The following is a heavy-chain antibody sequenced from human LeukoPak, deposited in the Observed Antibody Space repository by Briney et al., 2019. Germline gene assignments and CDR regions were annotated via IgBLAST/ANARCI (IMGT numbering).Heavy chain of an antibody. CDR1: GFTFSSYS. V-gene: IGHV3-23*01. CDR2: ISSSGGST. Sequence: GGSLRLSCAASGFTFSSYSMSWVRQAPGKGLEWVSAISSSGGSTDYTDSVKGRFTISGDNSKNTLYLQMNSLRAEDTAVYYCAKKMSITAASQVDYWGQGTLVTVSS. CDR3: AKKMSITAASQVDY. J-gene: IGHJ4*02. D-gene: IGHD1-20*01.